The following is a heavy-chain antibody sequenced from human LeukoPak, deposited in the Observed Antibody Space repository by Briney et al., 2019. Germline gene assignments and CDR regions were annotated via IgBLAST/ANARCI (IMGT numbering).Heavy chain of an antibody. D-gene: IGHD6-6*01. CDR3: ARDGYSSSSSYYGMDV. Sequence: SGTLSLTCAVSGGSISSSNWWSWVRQPPGKGLEWIGEIYHSGSTNYNPSLKSRVTMSVDTSKNQFSLKLSSVTAADTAVYYCARDGYSSSSSYYGMDVWGQGTTVTVSS. J-gene: IGHJ6*02. CDR2: IYHSGST. CDR1: GGSISSSNW. V-gene: IGHV4-4*02.